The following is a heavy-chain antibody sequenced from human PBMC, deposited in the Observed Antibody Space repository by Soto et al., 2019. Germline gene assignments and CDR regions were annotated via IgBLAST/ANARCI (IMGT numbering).Heavy chain of an antibody. CDR2: IYYSGST. D-gene: IGHD6-19*01. J-gene: IGHJ4*02. Sequence: SETLSLTCTVSGGSISSSSYYWGWIRQPPGKGLEWIGSIYYSGSTYYNPSLKSRVTISVDTSKNQFSLKLSSVTAADTAVYYCARQPIAVAGPYFDYWGQGTLVTVSS. CDR3: ARQPIAVAGPYFDY. CDR1: GGSISSSSYY. V-gene: IGHV4-39*01.